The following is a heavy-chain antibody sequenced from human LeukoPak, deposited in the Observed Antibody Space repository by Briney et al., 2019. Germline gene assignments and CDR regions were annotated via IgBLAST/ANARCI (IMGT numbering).Heavy chain of an antibody. CDR3: ARSNQADDY. CDR2: INPGGSSI. V-gene: IGHV3-74*01. J-gene: IGHJ4*02. D-gene: IGHD1-14*01. Sequence: GRSLRLSCAASGFTFSSYWMHWVRPVPGKGLVWVARINPGGSSITYADSVKGRFTISRDNAKNTLYLQMGSLRAEDTGVYYCARSNQADDYWGQGTLVTVSS. CDR1: GFTFSSYW.